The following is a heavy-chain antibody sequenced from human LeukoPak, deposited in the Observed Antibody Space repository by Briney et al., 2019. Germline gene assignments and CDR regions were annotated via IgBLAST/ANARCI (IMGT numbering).Heavy chain of an antibody. V-gene: IGHV3-23*01. CDR2: ISGSSGST. Sequence: GGSLRLSCVASGFTFSSYAMSWVRQAPGKGLEWVSAISGSSGSTYYADSVKGRFTISRENSNNTLYLQMNSLRAEDTAVYYCAKADGSGRNWGQGTLVTVSS. CDR3: AKADGSGRN. J-gene: IGHJ4*02. CDR1: GFTFSSYA. D-gene: IGHD3-10*01.